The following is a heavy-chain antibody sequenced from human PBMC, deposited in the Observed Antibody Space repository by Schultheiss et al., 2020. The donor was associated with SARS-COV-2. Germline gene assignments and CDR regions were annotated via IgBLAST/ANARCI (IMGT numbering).Heavy chain of an antibody. CDR3: ARGANYDFWSGYFSGDYYYGMDV. D-gene: IGHD3-3*01. V-gene: IGHV4-59*01. CDR1: GGSISSYY. Sequence: SQTLSLTCTVSGGSISSYYWSWIRQPPGKGLEWIGYIYYSGSTNYNPSLKSRVTISVDTSKNQFSLKLSSVTAADTAVYYCARGANYDFWSGYFSGDYYYGMDVWGQGTTVTVSS. J-gene: IGHJ6*02. CDR2: IYYSGST.